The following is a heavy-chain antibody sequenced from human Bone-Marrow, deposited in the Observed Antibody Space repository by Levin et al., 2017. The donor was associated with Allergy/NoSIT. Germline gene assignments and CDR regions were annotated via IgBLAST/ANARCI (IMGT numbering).Heavy chain of an antibody. V-gene: IGHV4-31*03. D-gene: IGHD4-23*01. CDR3: AGDYGGSSGDFDY. CDR1: GVSISSGGYY. J-gene: IGHJ4*02. CDR2: IYYSGSS. Sequence: PSETLSLTCSVSGVSISSGGYYWSWIRQLPGTGLEWIGYIYYSGSSYYNPSLKSRVAISIGTSKNQFSLKVSSVTAADTAVYYCAGDYGGSSGDFDYWGQGTLVTVSS.